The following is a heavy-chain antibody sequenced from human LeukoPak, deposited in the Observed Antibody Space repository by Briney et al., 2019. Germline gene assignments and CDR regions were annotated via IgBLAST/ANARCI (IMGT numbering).Heavy chain of an antibody. V-gene: IGHV3-23*01. Sequence: PGGSLRLSCAASGFTFSNYGMSWLRQAPGKGLEWVSAITGSGDDAYYADSVHGRFTMSRDNSKSTLYLQMNSLRAEDTAVYYCAKALGSGRHFDFWGQGTLVTVSS. CDR2: ITGSGDDA. CDR1: GFTFSNYG. CDR3: AKALGSGRHFDF. D-gene: IGHD3-10*01. J-gene: IGHJ4*02.